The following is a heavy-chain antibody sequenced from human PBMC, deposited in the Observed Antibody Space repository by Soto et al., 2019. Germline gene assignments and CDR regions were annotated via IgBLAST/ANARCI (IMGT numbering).Heavy chain of an antibody. CDR1: GGTFSSYA. CDR2: IIPIFGTA. Sequence: QVQLVQSGAEVKKPGSSVKVSCKASGGTFSSYAISWVRQAPGQGLEWMGGIIPIFGTANYAQKFQGRVTITADASTSAAYMELSSLRSEDTAVYYCARESSVGATEANWFDPWGQGTLVTVSS. J-gene: IGHJ5*02. CDR3: ARESSVGATEANWFDP. D-gene: IGHD1-26*01. V-gene: IGHV1-69*12.